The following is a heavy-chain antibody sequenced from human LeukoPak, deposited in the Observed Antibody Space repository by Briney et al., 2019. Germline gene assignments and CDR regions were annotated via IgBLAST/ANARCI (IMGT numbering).Heavy chain of an antibody. V-gene: IGHV1-69*01. CDR2: IIPIFGTA. Sequence: SVKVSCKASGGTFSSYAISWVRQAPGQGLEWMGGIIPIFGTANYAQKFQGRVTITADETTSTAYMELSSLRSEDTAVYYCARDAHYYMDVWGKGTTVIVSS. CDR3: ARDAHYYMDV. J-gene: IGHJ6*03. CDR1: GGTFSSYA.